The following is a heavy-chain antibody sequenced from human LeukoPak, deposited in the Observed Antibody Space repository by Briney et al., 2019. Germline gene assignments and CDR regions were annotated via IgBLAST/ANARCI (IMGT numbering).Heavy chain of an antibody. V-gene: IGHV4-4*07. CDR2: IYTSGST. J-gene: IGHJ4*02. D-gene: IGHD5-12*01. Sequence: SETLSLTCTVSGGSISSYYWSWIRQPAGKGLEWIGRIYTSGSTNYNPSLKSRVTMSVDTSKNQFSLKLSSVTAADTAVYYCALDALGYSGYDLDYWGQGTLVTVSS. CDR3: ALDALGYSGYDLDY. CDR1: GGSISSYY.